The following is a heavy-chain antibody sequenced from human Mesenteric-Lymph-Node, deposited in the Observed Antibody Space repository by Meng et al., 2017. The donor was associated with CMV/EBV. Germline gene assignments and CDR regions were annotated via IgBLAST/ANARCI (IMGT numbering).Heavy chain of an antibody. CDR1: GFTFSNFE. D-gene: IGHD3-3*01. J-gene: IGHJ4*02. CDR2: IRTSGHTI. V-gene: IGHV3-48*03. CDR3: ASWGSAYECWNIYQAGDY. Sequence: GESLKISCAASGFTFSNFEMNWVRQAPGKGLEWVSYIRTSGHTIYYADSVQGRFTISRDNAKRSMHLQMNSLPAEDTAVYYCASWGSAYECWNIYQAGDYWGQGTLVTVSS.